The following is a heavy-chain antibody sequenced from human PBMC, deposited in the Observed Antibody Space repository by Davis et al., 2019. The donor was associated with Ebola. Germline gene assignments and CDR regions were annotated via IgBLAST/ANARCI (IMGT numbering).Heavy chain of an antibody. D-gene: IGHD6-19*01. J-gene: IGHJ4*02. CDR1: GFTFSSYA. Sequence: PGGSLRLSCAASGFTFSSYAMHWVRQAPGKGLEYVSAISSNGGSTYYADSVKGRFTISRDNSKNTLYLQMGSLRAEDMAVYYCARTRRSGWKVDYFDYWGQGTLVTVSS. CDR3: ARTRRSGWKVDYFDY. V-gene: IGHV3-64*02. CDR2: ISSNGGST.